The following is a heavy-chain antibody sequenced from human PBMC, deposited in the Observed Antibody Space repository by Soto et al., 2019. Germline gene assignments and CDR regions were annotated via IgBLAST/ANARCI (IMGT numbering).Heavy chain of an antibody. J-gene: IGHJ5*02. Sequence: KASETLSLTCTVSGGSTSSYYWSWIRQPAGKGLEWIGRIYSSGSSNYNPPLKSRVTMSVDTSKNQFSLKLSSVTAADTAVYYCARDPPGPIAGPWDPDWFDPWGQGTLVTVSS. CDR3: ARDPPGPIAGPWDPDWFDP. D-gene: IGHD6-13*01. V-gene: IGHV4-4*07. CDR2: IYSSGSS. CDR1: GGSTSSYY.